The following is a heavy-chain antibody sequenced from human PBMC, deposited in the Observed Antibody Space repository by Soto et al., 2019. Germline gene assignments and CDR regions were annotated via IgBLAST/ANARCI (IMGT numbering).Heavy chain of an antibody. D-gene: IGHD3-9*01. V-gene: IGHV4-39*01. J-gene: IGHJ2*01. CDR1: GGSISSSSYY. CDR3: AKTGPYDILTYWYFDL. Sequence: SETLSLTCIVSGGSISSSSYYWVWIRQPPGKGLEWIGSIYYSGTTYYNPSLESRVTISIDTSKNQFSLKVSSLTAADTAVYYCAKTGPYDILTYWYFDLWGRGTLVTVSS. CDR2: IYYSGTT.